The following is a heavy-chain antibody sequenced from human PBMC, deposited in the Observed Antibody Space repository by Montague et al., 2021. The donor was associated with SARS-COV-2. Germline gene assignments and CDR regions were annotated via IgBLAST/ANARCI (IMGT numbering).Heavy chain of an antibody. CDR3: AREAYNSGDFDF. CDR1: GFTFNNYW. V-gene: IGHV3-74*01. J-gene: IGHJ4*02. CDR2: INRDGSST. D-gene: IGHD6-19*01. Sequence: SLRLSCAASGFTFNNYWLHWVRQVPRKGLLWVSRINRDGSSTTYADSVKGRFTISRDNAKNTLYLQVNSLRDDDTAVYYCAREAYNSGDFDFWGQGPPVTVSS.